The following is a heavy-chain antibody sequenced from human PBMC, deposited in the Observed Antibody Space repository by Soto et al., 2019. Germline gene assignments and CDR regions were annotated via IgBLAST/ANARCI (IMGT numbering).Heavy chain of an antibody. Sequence: ASVKVSCKASGYTFTGYYMRWVRQAPGQGLEWMGWINPNSGGTNYAQKFQGRVTMTRDTSISTAYMELSRLRSDDTAVYYCARERRWVTTDLRYGMDVWGQGTTVTVSS. CDR1: GYTFTGYY. J-gene: IGHJ6*02. CDR2: INPNSGGT. CDR3: ARERRWVTTDLRYGMDV. V-gene: IGHV1-2*02. D-gene: IGHD4-17*01.